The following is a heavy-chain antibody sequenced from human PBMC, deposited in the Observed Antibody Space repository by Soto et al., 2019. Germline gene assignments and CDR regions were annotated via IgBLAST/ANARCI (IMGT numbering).Heavy chain of an antibody. J-gene: IGHJ4*03. CDR1: GSIFRTYY. V-gene: IGHV3-23*01. CDR3: ATLAPESRMSQRYFDS. CDR2: ISPTGGTT. Sequence: GGSLSLSCATSGSIFRTYYMSWVRQAPGKGLEGVAGISPTGGTTYYAESVKGRFTISRDNSGHTLFLTLKSLRVDATAIYYCATLAPESRMSQRYFDSCGQGALVTVSS. D-gene: IGHD2-2*01.